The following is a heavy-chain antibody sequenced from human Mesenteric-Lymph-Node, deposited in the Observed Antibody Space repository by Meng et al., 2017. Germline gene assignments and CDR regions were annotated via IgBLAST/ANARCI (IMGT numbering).Heavy chain of an antibody. J-gene: IGHJ4*02. Sequence: EVQLVESGGGLVKPGGSLRVSCAAPGFTFSSYSMNWVRQAPGKGPEWVSSISSSSSYIYYADSVKGRFTISRDNAKNSLYLQMNSLRAEDTAVYYCARNVRLRDGYNSDYWGQGTLVTVSS. CDR1: GFTFSSYS. CDR3: ARNVRLRDGYNSDY. V-gene: IGHV3-21*01. D-gene: IGHD5-24*01. CDR2: ISSSSSYI.